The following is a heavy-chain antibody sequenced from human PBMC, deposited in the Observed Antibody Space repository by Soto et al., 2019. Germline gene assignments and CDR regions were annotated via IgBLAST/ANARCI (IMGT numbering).Heavy chain of an antibody. V-gene: IGHV1-18*04. CDR1: GYIFNHYG. CDR3: AREGGSSTYYPLELDY. CDR2: LAPFKGKT. Sequence: QVQLVQSGPEEKRPGASVKVSCKASGYIFNHYGINWVRQAPGQGLEWVGWLAPFKGKTSSLPSRQDRISMTIDTSGTTAYLEVRGLTSDDTGVYFCAREGGSSTYYPLELDYWGQGTLITVSS. J-gene: IGHJ4*02. D-gene: IGHD6-6*01.